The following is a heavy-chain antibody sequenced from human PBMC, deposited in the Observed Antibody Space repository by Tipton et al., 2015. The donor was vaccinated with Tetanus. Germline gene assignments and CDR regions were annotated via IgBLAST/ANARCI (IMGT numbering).Heavy chain of an antibody. Sequence: LRLSCDVHGILLTGYYWSWIRQPPGKGLEWIGQIHYSGRTDYNPSLKSRLTMSIDTSKKQYSLQLSSVTAADTAVYYCARGGGSDAFDFWGQGTMVTVSS. CDR3: ARGGGSDAFDF. CDR1: GILLTGYY. D-gene: IGHD3-16*01. CDR2: IHYSGRT. J-gene: IGHJ3*01. V-gene: IGHV4-34*01.